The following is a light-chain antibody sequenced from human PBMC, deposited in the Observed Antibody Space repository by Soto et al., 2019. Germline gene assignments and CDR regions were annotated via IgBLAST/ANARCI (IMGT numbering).Light chain of an antibody. CDR1: QSVSSY. J-gene: IGKJ1*01. V-gene: IGKV3-20*01. CDR3: QQYGSSSRT. Sequence: EIVLTQSPGTLSLSPGERATLSCRASQSVSSYLAWYQQKPGQAPRRLIYGASSRATGIPDRFSASGSGTDFHLTISRLEPEDFAVYYCQQYGSSSRTFGQGTQVEIK. CDR2: GAS.